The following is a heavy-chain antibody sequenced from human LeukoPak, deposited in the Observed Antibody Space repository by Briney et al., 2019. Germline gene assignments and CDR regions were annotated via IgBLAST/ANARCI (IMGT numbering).Heavy chain of an antibody. CDR3: ARSSCSSTSCWRGYFDH. V-gene: IGHV4-61*02. Sequence: PSQTLSLTCTVSGGSISSGSYYWSWIRQPAGKGLEWIGRIYTSGSTNYNPSLKSRVTISVDTSKNQLSLKLSSVTAADTAVYYCARSSCSSTSCWRGYFDHWGQGTLVTVSS. CDR1: GGSISSGSYY. CDR2: IYTSGST. D-gene: IGHD2-2*01. J-gene: IGHJ4*02.